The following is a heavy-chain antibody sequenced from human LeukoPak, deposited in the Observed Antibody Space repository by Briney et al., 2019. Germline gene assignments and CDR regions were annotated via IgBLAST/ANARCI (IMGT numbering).Heavy chain of an antibody. V-gene: IGHV3-23*01. CDR1: GFTFTSYS. CDR3: ARALWLFHY. Sequence: HPGGSLRLSCAASGFTFTSYSMNWVRQAPGKGLEWVSTISGGGGSTYYADSVKGRFTISRDNSKNTLYLQVNSLRAEDTAVYYCARALWLFHYWGQGTLVTVSS. CDR2: ISGGGGST. D-gene: IGHD2-21*01. J-gene: IGHJ4*02.